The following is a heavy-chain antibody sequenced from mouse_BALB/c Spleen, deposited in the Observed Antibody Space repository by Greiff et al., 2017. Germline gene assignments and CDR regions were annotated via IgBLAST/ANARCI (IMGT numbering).Heavy chain of an antibody. CDR2: IDPENGNT. J-gene: IGHJ4*01. V-gene: IGHV14-1*02. D-gene: IGHD2-4*01. CDR1: GFTFNDYY. Sequence: VQLQQSGAELVRPGASVKLSCKASGFTFNDYYMHWVKQRPEQGLEWIGWIDPENGNTIYDPKFQGKASVTADTSSNTAYLQLSSLTSEDAAVSYCATACDYDGGCYGLDYWGQGTSVTVSA. CDR3: ATACDYDGGCYGLDY.